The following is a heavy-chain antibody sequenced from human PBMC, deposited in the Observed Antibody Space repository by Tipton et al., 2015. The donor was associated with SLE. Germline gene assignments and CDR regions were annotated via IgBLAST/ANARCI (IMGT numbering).Heavy chain of an antibody. V-gene: IGHV4-59*11. CDR2: IYYSGST. CDR1: GGSISSHY. J-gene: IGHJ4*02. Sequence: LRLSCTVSGGSISSHYWSWIRQPPGKGLEWIGYIYYSGSTNYNPSLKSRVTISVDTSKNQFSLKLSSVTAADTAVYYCARGEWGFDYWGQGTLVTVPS. D-gene: IGHD3-16*01. CDR3: ARGEWGFDY.